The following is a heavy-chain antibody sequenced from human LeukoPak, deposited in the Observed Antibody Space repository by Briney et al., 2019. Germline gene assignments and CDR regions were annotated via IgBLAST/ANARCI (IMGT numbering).Heavy chain of an antibody. Sequence: SVKVSCKASGGTFSSYAISWVRQAPGQGLEWMGGIIPIFGTANYAQKFQGRVTITADESSSTAYMELSSLRSEDTAVYYCAREVEPLYYYYYMDVWGKGTTVTVSS. CDR2: IIPIFGTA. CDR3: AREVEPLYYYYYMDV. V-gene: IGHV1-69*13. D-gene: IGHD5-24*01. CDR1: GGTFSSYA. J-gene: IGHJ6*03.